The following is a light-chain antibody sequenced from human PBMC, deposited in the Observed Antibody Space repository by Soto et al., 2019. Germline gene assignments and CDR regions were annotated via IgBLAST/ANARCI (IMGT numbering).Light chain of an antibody. CDR2: AVS. J-gene: IGLJ1*01. V-gene: IGLV2-14*03. Sequence: QSSLTHSASLSGSPGQSITISCSGTSSDIGSYDHVAWYQQFPGKSPKLIIYAVSDRPSGVSDRFSGSKSGISASLTISGLQTEDEADYYCISYTDRQSYLFGTGTKVTVL. CDR3: ISYTDRQSYL. CDR1: SSDIGSYDH.